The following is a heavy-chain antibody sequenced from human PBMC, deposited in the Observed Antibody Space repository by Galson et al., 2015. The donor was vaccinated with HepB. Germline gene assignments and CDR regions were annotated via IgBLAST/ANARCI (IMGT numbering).Heavy chain of an antibody. J-gene: IGHJ4*02. CDR3: AKGSEFFDY. D-gene: IGHD6-19*01. CDR1: GYTFTNYA. V-gene: IGHV1-3*01. Sequence: SVKVSCKASGYTFTNYAIHWVRLAPGQRLEWMGWINVGNGNTKYSQRFQGRVTITRDTSAGTAYLELSSLRSEDTSVFYCAKGSEFFDYWGQGTLVTVSS. CDR2: INVGNGNT.